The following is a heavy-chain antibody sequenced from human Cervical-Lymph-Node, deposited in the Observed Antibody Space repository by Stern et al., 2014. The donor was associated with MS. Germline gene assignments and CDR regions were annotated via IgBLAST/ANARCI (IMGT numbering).Heavy chain of an antibody. CDR3: TILSGPFDH. J-gene: IGHJ4*02. CDR1: GFTFSNSW. V-gene: IGHV3-74*01. CDR2: INRDGRTT. Sequence: EVQLVESGGGLVQPGGSLRLSCAASGFTFSNSWMHWVRQAPGKGLVWVSRINRDGRTTTSAASVKGRFTISRDNAKNTLYLQMSSLRAEDTAVYYCTILSGPFDHWGQGTLVTVSS. D-gene: IGHD3-10*01.